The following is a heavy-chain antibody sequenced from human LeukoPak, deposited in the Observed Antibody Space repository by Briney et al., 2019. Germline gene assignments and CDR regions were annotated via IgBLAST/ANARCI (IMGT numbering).Heavy chain of an antibody. D-gene: IGHD1-26*01. Sequence: SETLSLTCAVYGGSFSGYYWSWIRQPPGKGLEWIGEINHSGSTNYNPSLKSRVTISVDTSKNQFSLKLSSVTAADTAVYYCARGNEGEQGVQDFDYWGQGTLVTVSS. V-gene: IGHV4-34*01. CDR1: GGSFSGYY. CDR3: ARGNEGEQGVQDFDY. CDR2: INHSGST. J-gene: IGHJ4*02.